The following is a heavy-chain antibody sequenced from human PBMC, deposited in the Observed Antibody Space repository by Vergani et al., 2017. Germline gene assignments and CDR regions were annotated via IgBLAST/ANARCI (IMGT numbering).Heavy chain of an antibody. J-gene: IGHJ4*02. Sequence: EVQLVESGGGLVQPGGSLRLSCAASGFTVSSNYMSWVRQAPGKGLEWVSVIYSCGSTYYADSVKGRFTISRHNSKNTLYLQMNSLRAEDTAVYYCAREGAGLGGDSSGPPAYWGQGTLVTVSS. D-gene: IGHD3-22*01. CDR3: AREGAGLGGDSSGPPAY. CDR2: IYSCGST. CDR1: GFTVSSNY. V-gene: IGHV3-53*04.